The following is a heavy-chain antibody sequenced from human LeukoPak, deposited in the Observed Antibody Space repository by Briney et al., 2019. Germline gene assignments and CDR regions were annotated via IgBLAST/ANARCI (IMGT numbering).Heavy chain of an antibody. V-gene: IGHV1-2*06. CDR2: INPNSGGT. D-gene: IGHD3-22*01. Sequence: ASVKVSCKASGYTLTAYYLHWVRQAPGQGLEWMGQINPNSGGTTYAQKFQGRVTMTRDTSIGTAYMELSSLRSDDTAVYYCARPYYESSGLYVDAFDIWGQGTMVTVSS. CDR1: GYTLTAYY. CDR3: ARPYYESSGLYVDAFDI. J-gene: IGHJ3*02.